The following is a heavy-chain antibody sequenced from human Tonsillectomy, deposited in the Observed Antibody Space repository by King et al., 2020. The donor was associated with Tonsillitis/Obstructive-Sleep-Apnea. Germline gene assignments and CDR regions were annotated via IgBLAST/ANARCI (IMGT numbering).Heavy chain of an antibody. Sequence: VTLKESGPVLVKPTETLTLTCTVSGFSLSNARMGVSWIRQPPGKALEWLAHIFSNDEKSYSTSLKSRLTISKDTSKSQVVLTMTNMDPADTATYYCARNYDFWSAYYTLDYWGQGTLVTVSS. CDR1: GFSLSNARMG. D-gene: IGHD3-3*01. CDR2: IFSNDEK. CDR3: ARNYDFWSAYYTLDY. V-gene: IGHV2-26*01. J-gene: IGHJ4*02.